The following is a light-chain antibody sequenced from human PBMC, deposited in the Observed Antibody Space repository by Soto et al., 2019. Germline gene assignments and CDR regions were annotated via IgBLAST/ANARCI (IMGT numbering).Light chain of an antibody. CDR3: SSYAGSNNFV. CDR1: SSNIGSSY. Sequence: QSVLTQPPSASGTPGQRVTISCSGGSSNIGSSYAYWYRQLPGTAPKLVIYANSQRPSGVPDRFSGSKSGTSASLAISGLRSEDEADYYCSSYAGSNNFVFGTGIKLTVL. V-gene: IGLV1-47*01. CDR2: ANS. J-gene: IGLJ1*01.